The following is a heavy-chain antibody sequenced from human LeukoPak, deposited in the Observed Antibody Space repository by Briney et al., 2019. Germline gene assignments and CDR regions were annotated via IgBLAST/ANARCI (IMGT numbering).Heavy chain of an antibody. CDR2: ISWNSGSI. V-gene: IGHV3-9*01. CDR1: GFTFDDYA. CDR3: AKDGGYSGYGEYWFDP. J-gene: IGHJ5*02. D-gene: IGHD5-12*01. Sequence: QPGGSLRLSCAASGFTFDDYAMHWVRQAPGKGLEWVSGISWNSGSIGYADSVKGRFTISRDNAKNSLYLQMNSLRAEDTALYYCAKDGGYSGYGEYWFDPWGQGTLVTVSS.